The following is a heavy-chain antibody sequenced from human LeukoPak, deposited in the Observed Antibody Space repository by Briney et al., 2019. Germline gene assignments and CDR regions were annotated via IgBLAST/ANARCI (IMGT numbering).Heavy chain of an antibody. CDR2: INHSGSI. Sequence: SETLSLTCAVYGGSFSGYYWSWIRQPPGKGLEWIGEINHSGSINHNPSLKSRVTISVDTSKNQFSLKLSSVTAADTAVHYCARGGGGYSSGWYARRDRYYMDVWGKGTTVTVSS. V-gene: IGHV4-34*01. CDR3: ARGGGGYSSGWYARRDRYYMDV. J-gene: IGHJ6*03. CDR1: GGSFSGYY. D-gene: IGHD6-19*01.